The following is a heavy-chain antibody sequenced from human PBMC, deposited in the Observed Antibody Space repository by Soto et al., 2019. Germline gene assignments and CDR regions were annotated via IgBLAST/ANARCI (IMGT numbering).Heavy chain of an antibody. V-gene: IGHV3-11*01. CDR2: ISSNGRTI. Sequence: QVQLVESGGGLVKPGGSLRLSCAASGFTFTDYYMSWIRQPPGKGLEWLSYISSNGRTIYYTDSVKGRFTISRDNAKNSLFLQMNSLRAEDTALYYCATYFDSSGRSAFDIWGQGTIVTVSS. D-gene: IGHD3-22*01. J-gene: IGHJ3*02. CDR1: GFTFTDYY. CDR3: ATYFDSSGRSAFDI.